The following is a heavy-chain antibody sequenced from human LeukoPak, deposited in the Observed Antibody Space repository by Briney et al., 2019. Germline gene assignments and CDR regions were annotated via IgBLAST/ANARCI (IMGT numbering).Heavy chain of an antibody. CDR2: VDSSGANT. Sequence: HPGGSLRLSCTASGFTFSNYAMSWVRQAPGKGLEWVSAVDSSGANTYYADSVKGRFTISRDNSKNTLYLQMNSLRAEDTAIYFCASRDGITGRSFDYWGQGTLVTVSS. CDR3: ASRDGITGRSFDY. J-gene: IGHJ4*02. D-gene: IGHD1-20*01. V-gene: IGHV3-23*01. CDR1: GFTFSNYA.